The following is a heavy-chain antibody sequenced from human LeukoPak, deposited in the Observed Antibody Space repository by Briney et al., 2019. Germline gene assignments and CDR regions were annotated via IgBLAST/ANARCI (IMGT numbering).Heavy chain of an antibody. CDR2: ISSSSSYI. J-gene: IGHJ4*02. V-gene: IGHV3-21*01. Sequence: PGGSLRLSCAASGFTFSSYSMNWVRQAPGKGLEWVSSISSSSSYIYYADSVKGRFTISRDNAKNSLYLQMNSLRAEDTAVYYCAGSNSSGYYYWGQGTLVTVSS. CDR1: GFTFSSYS. D-gene: IGHD3-22*01. CDR3: AGSNSSGYYY.